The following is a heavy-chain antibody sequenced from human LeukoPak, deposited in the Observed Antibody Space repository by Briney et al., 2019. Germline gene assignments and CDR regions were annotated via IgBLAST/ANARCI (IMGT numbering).Heavy chain of an antibody. CDR1: GFRFSNYG. V-gene: IGHV3-30*02. CDR3: AKEMVREDDSGYYPFDD. J-gene: IGHJ4*02. D-gene: IGHD3-22*01. Sequence: PGGSLRLSCAASGFRFSNYGMYWVRQPPGKGLEWLAFISYDGRKKYYADSVKGRLTVSRDNSKNTLYLQMTSLRPEDTAVYYWAKEMVREDDSGYYPFDDWGQRTLVTVSS. CDR2: ISYDGRKK.